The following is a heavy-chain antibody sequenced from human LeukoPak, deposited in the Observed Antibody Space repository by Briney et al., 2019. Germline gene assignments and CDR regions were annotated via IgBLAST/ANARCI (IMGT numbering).Heavy chain of an antibody. V-gene: IGHV3-48*02. CDR2: ISSSSSTI. CDR1: GFTFSSYS. Sequence: PGGSLRLSCAASGFTFSSYSMNWVRQAPGKGLEWVSYISSSSSTIYYADSVKGRFTLSRDNAKNSLYLQLSSLRDEDTAVYYCARVLGTSYFDYWGPGKLVTVSS. CDR3: ARVLGTSYFDY. J-gene: IGHJ4*01. D-gene: IGHD3-10*01.